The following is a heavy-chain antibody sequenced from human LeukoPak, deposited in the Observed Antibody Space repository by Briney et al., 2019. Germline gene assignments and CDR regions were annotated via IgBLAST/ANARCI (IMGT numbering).Heavy chain of an antibody. Sequence: GGSLRLSCAASGFTFSNAWMSWVRQAPGKGLEWVGRIKSKTDGGTTDYAAPVKGRFTISRDDSKNTLYLQMNSLKTEDTAVYYCTTFHDSSGYSWYFDYWGQGTLVTVSS. CDR3: TTFHDSSGYSWYFDY. D-gene: IGHD3-22*01. J-gene: IGHJ4*02. CDR1: GFTFSNAW. CDR2: IKSKTDGGTT. V-gene: IGHV3-15*01.